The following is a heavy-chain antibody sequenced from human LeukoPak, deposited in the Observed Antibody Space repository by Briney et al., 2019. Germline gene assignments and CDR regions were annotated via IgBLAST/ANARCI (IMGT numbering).Heavy chain of an antibody. Sequence: GGSLRLSCAVSEFTVSNNYMNWVRHAPGKGLEWVGRIRSNSDGGTIDYAAPVKGRFALSRDDSKTTLYLQMNSLQTEDTAVYYCATDFYDSTWGQGTLVIVSS. CDR3: ATDFYDST. CDR2: IRSNSDGGTI. D-gene: IGHD3-22*01. J-gene: IGHJ5*02. V-gene: IGHV3-15*07. CDR1: EFTVSNNY.